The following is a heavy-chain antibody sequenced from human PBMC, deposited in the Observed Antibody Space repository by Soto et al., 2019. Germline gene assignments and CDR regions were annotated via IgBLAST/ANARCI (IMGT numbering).Heavy chain of an antibody. V-gene: IGHV3-23*01. CDR1: GFTFSSYA. CDR3: AKKSQYDFWSGPYYALDV. Sequence: GGSLRLSCAASGFTFSSYAMSWVRQAPGKGLEWVSAISGSGGSTYYADSVKGRFTISRDNSKNTLYLQMNSLRAEDTAVYYCAKKSQYDFWSGPYYALDVWGKGTTVTVSS. J-gene: IGHJ6*04. D-gene: IGHD3-3*01. CDR2: ISGSGGST.